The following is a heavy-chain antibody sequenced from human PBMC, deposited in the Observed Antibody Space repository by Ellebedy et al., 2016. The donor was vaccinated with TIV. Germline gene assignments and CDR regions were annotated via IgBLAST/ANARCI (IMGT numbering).Heavy chain of an antibody. CDR3: AKGTSSGFNYDRVGSEY. CDR2: ISGGGDST. D-gene: IGHD3-22*01. J-gene: IGHJ4*02. CDR1: GFTFSSFA. V-gene: IGHV3-23*01. Sequence: GGSLRLSCAASGFTFSSFAMHWVRQAPGKGLEWLSVISGGGDSTYHADSVKGRLTITRDNSKNTLYLQMDRLRAEDTAVYYCAKGTSSGFNYDRVGSEYWGQGALVTVSS.